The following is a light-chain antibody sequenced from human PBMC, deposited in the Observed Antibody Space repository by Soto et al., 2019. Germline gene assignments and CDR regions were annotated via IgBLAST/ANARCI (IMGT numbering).Light chain of an antibody. V-gene: IGLV1-44*01. J-gene: IGLJ2*01. Sequence: QSVLTQPPSASRTPGQRVTISCSGSSSNIGSNTVNWYQQLPGAAPKLLVHSDNQRPSGVPDRFSGSRSGTSASLAISGLQSEDEADYYCATWDDSLNVYVLFGGGTQLTVL. CDR1: SSNIGSNT. CDR2: SDN. CDR3: ATWDDSLNVYVL.